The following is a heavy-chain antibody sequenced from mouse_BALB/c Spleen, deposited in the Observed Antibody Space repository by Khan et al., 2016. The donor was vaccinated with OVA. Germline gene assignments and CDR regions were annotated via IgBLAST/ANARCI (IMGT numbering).Heavy chain of an antibody. D-gene: IGHD3-3*01. V-gene: IGHV2-9*02. Sequence: VELVESGPGLVAPSQSLSITCTVYGYSLTRYGVHWVRQPPGKGLEWRGLIWAGGSTNYNWALMSRLSISIENSKSQDFLIMNNLQTVDTSVSYCAGSTYIARYWGQGTTLTVSS. CDR1: GYSLTRYG. CDR3: AGSTYIARY. J-gene: IGHJ2*01. CDR2: IWAGGST.